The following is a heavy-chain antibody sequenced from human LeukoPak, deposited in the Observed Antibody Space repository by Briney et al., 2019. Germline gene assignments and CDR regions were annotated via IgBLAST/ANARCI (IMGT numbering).Heavy chain of an antibody. V-gene: IGHV7-4-1*02. D-gene: IGHD3-22*01. Sequence: ASVKVFCKASGYTFTNYAINWVRQAPGQGLEWMGWINTNTGNPTYAQGFTGRFVFSLDTSVSTAYLQISSLKAEDTAVYYCARDSYYYDSSSRTFDYWGQGTLVTVSS. CDR1: GYTFTNYA. J-gene: IGHJ4*02. CDR3: ARDSYYYDSSSRTFDY. CDR2: INTNTGNP.